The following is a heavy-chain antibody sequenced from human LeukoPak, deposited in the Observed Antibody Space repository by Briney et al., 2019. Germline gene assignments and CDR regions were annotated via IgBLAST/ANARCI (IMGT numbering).Heavy chain of an antibody. V-gene: IGHV3-7*01. J-gene: IGHJ6*03. Sequence: PGGSLRLSCAASGFTFSSYAMSWVRQAPGKGLEWVANIKQDGSEKYYVDSVKGRFTISRDNAKNSLYLQMNSLRAEDTAVYYCAKLQSPGWDYYYMDVWGKGTTVTVSS. CDR1: GFTFSSYA. D-gene: IGHD4-11*01. CDR3: AKLQSPGWDYYYMDV. CDR2: IKQDGSEK.